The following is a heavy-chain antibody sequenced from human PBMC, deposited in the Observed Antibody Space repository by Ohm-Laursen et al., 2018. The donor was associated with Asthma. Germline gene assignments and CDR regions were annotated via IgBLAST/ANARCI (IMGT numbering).Heavy chain of an antibody. CDR2: ISFDGNSQ. D-gene: IGHD2-2*01. V-gene: IGHV3-30*04. CDR3: ARDSVCQPVDFYYGMDV. Sequence: SLRLSCAASRFNFNRYALHWARQAPGKGLEWLALISFDGNSQYYADSVKGRFTISRDNSKNTLYLQMNSLRGEDTAVYYCARDSVCQPVDFYYGMDVWGQGTTVTVS. CDR1: RFNFNRYA. J-gene: IGHJ6*02.